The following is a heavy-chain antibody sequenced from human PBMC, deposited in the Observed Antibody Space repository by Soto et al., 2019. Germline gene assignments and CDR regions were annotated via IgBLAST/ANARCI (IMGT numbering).Heavy chain of an antibody. J-gene: IGHJ3*01. CDR3: ARKGQGQASDL. V-gene: IGHV1-18*04. CDR2: ISGYNGDT. CDR1: GFTFIRYG. Sequence: QVDLVQSGGEVKQPGASVKLSCRASGFTFIRYGFICVRQVPGQGLEWMGWISGYNGDTVYTQNFQGRATISADTFTSTAYLELRRLTSDDTALYFCARKGQGQASDLWGQGTHVTVS.